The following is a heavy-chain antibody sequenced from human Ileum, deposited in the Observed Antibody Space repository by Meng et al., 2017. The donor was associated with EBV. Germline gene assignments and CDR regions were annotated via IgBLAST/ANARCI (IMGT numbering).Heavy chain of an antibody. Sequence: QVPLPDPGPLRVKPPETLSLTCSVSNGSVSSYGYHWTWIRQPPGKGLEWIGYMSYTGSTNYKSTLKSRVTISVDKSKNQFSLKLSSVTAADTAVYYCARERGGGDRGIQWGQGTLVTVSS. V-gene: IGHV4-61*08. CDR3: ARERGGGDRGIQ. D-gene: IGHD2-21*02. J-gene: IGHJ4*02. CDR2: MSYTGST. CDR1: NGSVSSYGYH.